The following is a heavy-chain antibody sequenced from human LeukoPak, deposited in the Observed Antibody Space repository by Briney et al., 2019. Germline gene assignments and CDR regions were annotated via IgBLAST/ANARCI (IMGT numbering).Heavy chain of an antibody. Sequence: GASAKVSCKASGGTFSSYAISWVRQATGQGLEWMGWMNPNSGNTGYAQKFQGRVTITRNTYISTAYMELSSLRSEDTAVYYCAREAPFSYDFWSGYYHSYYMDVWGKGTTVTVSS. CDR1: GGTFSSYA. V-gene: IGHV1-8*03. CDR3: AREAPFSYDFWSGYYHSYYMDV. CDR2: MNPNSGNT. J-gene: IGHJ6*03. D-gene: IGHD3-3*01.